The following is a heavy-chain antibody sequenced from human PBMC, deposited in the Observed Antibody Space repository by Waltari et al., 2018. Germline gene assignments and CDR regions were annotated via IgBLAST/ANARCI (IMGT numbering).Heavy chain of an antibody. J-gene: IGHJ4*02. V-gene: IGHV4-4*02. Sequence: QVHLQESGPGLVQPSGTLSLTCDVSGVSLIGTNYWSWVRQPPGKGLEWIGEIFHSGNTNYNSSLKSRVTISMDSSKNQFSLTLISVTAADTAVYYCVRNQWKVSLFDFWGQGAKVSVSS. CDR3: VRNQWKVSLFDF. CDR2: IFHSGNT. CDR1: GVSLIGTNY. D-gene: IGHD1-1*01.